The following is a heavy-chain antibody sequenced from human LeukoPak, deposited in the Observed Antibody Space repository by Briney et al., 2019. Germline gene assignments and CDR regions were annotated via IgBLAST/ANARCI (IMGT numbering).Heavy chain of an antibody. J-gene: IGHJ1*01. V-gene: IGHV4-59*01. Sequence: PSETLSLTCTVSGGSISNYYWSWIRQPPGKVLEWIGYIYNNGNTNYNPSLKSRVTISEDTSKNQHSLKLSSVTAEDTAVYYCARAAVTTSIYFQHWGQGTLVTVPS. CDR3: ARAAVTTSIYFQH. CDR1: GGSISNYY. D-gene: IGHD4-17*01. CDR2: IYNNGNT.